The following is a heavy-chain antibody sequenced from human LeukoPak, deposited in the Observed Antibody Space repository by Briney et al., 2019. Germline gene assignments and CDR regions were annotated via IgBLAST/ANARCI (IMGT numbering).Heavy chain of an antibody. D-gene: IGHD3-22*01. V-gene: IGHV4-59*01. J-gene: IGHJ6*03. CDR3: ARSSYDSSGYNYYYYYMDV. CDR1: GGSISSYY. Sequence: SETLSLTCTVSGGSISSYYWSWIRQPPGKGLEWIGYIYYSGSTNYNPSLKSRVTISVDTSKNQFSLKLSSVTAADTAVYYCARSSYDSSGYNYYYYYMDVWGKGTTVTVSS. CDR2: IYYSGST.